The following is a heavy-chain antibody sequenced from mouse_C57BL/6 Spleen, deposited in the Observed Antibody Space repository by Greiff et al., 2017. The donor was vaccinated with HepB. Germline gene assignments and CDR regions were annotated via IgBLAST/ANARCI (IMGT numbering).Heavy chain of an antibody. V-gene: IGHV3-6*01. CDR1: GYSITSGYY. J-gene: IGHJ4*01. D-gene: IGHD2-3*01. CDR3: ASLYDGYYDAMDY. CDR2: ISYDGSN. Sequence: VQLQQSGPGLVKPSQSLSLTCSVTGYSITSGYYWNWIRQFPGNKLEWMGYISYDGSNNYNPSLKNRISITRDTSKNQFFLKLNSVTTEDTATYYCASLYDGYYDAMDYWGQGTSVTVSS.